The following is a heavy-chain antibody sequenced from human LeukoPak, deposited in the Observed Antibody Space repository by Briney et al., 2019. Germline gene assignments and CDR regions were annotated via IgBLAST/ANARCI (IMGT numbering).Heavy chain of an antibody. J-gene: IGHJ2*01. D-gene: IGHD6-19*01. CDR2: VINSGGST. V-gene: IGHV3-23*01. Sequence: GGSLRLSCAASGFTFSSYAMSWVRQATGKGLEWVSTVINSGGSTYYADSVKGRFTISRDNSKNTLYLQMNSLRVEDTAVYYCAKDEGGQWPDWYFDLWGRGTLVTVSS. CDR1: GFTFSSYA. CDR3: AKDEGGQWPDWYFDL.